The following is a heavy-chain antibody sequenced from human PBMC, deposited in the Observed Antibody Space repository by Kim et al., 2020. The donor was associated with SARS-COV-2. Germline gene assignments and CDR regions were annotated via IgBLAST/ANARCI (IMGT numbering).Heavy chain of an antibody. V-gene: IGHV3-53*01. D-gene: IGHD6-13*01. CDR3: ARGGSSSWYGIVIY. Sequence: ADSVKGRFTICRDNHKNTLYLQMNSLRAEDTAVYYCARGGSSSWYGIVIYWGQGTLVTVSS. J-gene: IGHJ4*02.